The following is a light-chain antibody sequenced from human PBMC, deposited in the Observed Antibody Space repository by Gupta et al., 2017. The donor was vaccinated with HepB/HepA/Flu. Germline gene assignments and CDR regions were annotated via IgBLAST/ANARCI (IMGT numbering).Light chain of an antibody. CDR2: ATS. Sequence: DIQMTQSPSSLSASVGDRVTITCRASQRISRYLNWYQQKPGQAPNLLIYATSSLQTGVPSRFSGSGFETDFTLTINRLQPEDSATYYCQQSDNTPCIFGQGTMLDIK. CDR3: QQSDNTPCI. V-gene: IGKV1-39*01. J-gene: IGKJ2*02. CDR1: QRISRY.